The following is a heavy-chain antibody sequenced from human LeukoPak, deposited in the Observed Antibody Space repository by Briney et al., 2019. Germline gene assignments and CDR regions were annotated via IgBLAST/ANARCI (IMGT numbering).Heavy chain of an antibody. CDR3: ASLGDYYYYYMDV. V-gene: IGHV3-9*01. CDR1: GFTLDDFA. CDR2: ISWNSGSI. D-gene: IGHD1-26*01. Sequence: GRSLRLSCAASGFTLDDFAMHWVRQAPGKGLEWVSGISWNSGSIGYADSVKGRFTISRDNAKNSLYLQMNSLRAEDTAVYYCASLGDYYYYYMDVWGKGTTVTVSS. J-gene: IGHJ6*03.